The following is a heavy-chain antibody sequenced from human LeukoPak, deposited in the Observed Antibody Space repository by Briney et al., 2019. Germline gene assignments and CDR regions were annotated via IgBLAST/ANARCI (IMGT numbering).Heavy chain of an antibody. V-gene: IGHV3-74*01. D-gene: IGHD2-8*01. Sequence: SGGSLRLSCAASGFTFSSYWMHWVRQAPGKGLVWVSRINSDGSSTSYADSVKGRFTISRDNAKNTLYLQMNSLRAEDTAVYYCARGEWVTYYYYYYMDVWGEGTTVTVSS. J-gene: IGHJ6*03. CDR3: ARGEWVTYYYYYYMDV. CDR2: INSDGSST. CDR1: GFTFSSYW.